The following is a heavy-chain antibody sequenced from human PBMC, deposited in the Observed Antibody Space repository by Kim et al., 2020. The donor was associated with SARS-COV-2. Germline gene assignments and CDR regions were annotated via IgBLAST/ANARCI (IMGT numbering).Heavy chain of an antibody. CDR3: AKGSYGSGSYYLDY. V-gene: IGHV3-23*01. Sequence: ADAVKGRFTISKDHSKDTLYLKMSSLRAEDTAVYYCAKGSYGSGSYYLDYWGQGTLVTVYS. J-gene: IGHJ4*02. D-gene: IGHD3-10*01.